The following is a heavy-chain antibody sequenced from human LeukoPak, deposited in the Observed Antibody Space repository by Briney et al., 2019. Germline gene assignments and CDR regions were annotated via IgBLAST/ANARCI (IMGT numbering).Heavy chain of an antibody. J-gene: IGHJ4*02. D-gene: IGHD2/OR15-2a*01. V-gene: IGHV3-53*01. CDR3: ARHKEVGDYYYFDY. CDR2: IYSGGST. Sequence: GGSLRLSCAASGFTVSSNYMSWVRQAPGKGLEWVSVIYSGGSTYYADSVKGRFTISRDNSKNTLYLQMNSLRAEDTAVYYCARHKEVGDYYYFDYWGQGTLVTVSS. CDR1: GFTVSSNY.